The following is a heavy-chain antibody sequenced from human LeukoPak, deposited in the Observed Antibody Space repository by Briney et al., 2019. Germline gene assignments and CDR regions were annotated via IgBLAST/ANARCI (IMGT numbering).Heavy chain of an antibody. V-gene: IGHV3-9*01. J-gene: IGHJ2*01. Sequence: GGSLRLSCAASGFTFDDYAMHWLRQAPGKGLEWVSGISWNSGGVLYADSVKGRFSISRDNAKNSLYLQLTSLRTDDTALYYCARGRGEFSMVPYSDLWGRGTLVTVSS. CDR2: ISWNSGGV. CDR3: ARGRGEFSMVPYSDL. CDR1: GFTFDDYA. D-gene: IGHD2-8*01.